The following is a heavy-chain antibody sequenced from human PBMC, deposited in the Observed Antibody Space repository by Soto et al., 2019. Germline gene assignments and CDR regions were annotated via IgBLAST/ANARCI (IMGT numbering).Heavy chain of an antibody. CDR1: GFTFSSYA. CDR3: AADVVPAAMGGFDS. D-gene: IGHD2-2*01. V-gene: IGHV3-23*01. CDR2: ISVGGGTK. J-gene: IGHJ4*02. Sequence: EVQLLESGGGSVQPGGSLRLSCAASGFTFSSYAMSWVRLPPGKGLEWGSVISVGGGTKYYADSVKGRFSISRDDSKNTVYLQMNSLRAEDTAIYYCAADVVPAAMGGFDSWGQGTLVTASS.